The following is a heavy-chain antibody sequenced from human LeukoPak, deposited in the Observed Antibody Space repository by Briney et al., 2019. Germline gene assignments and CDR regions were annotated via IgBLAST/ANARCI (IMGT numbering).Heavy chain of an antibody. J-gene: IGHJ6*02. CDR2: MSSDGNKK. D-gene: IGHD3-10*01. V-gene: IGHV3-30-3*01. Sequence: PGRSLRLSCVAPGFTFKSYTMHWVRQAPGKGLEWVAVMSSDGNKKFYAEYVKGRFTISRDNSENTLYLEMNSLRGEDTAVYYCARGDYDLSGSYHYGMDVWGQGTTVTVSS. CDR3: ARGDYDLSGSYHYGMDV. CDR1: GFTFKSYT.